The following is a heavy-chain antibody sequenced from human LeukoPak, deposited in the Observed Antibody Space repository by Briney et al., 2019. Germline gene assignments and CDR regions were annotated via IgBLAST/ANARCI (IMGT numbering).Heavy chain of an antibody. J-gene: IGHJ4*02. CDR3: ARGMATISY. Sequence: SETLSLTCTVSGGSISSYYWSWIRQPPGKGLEWIGYIYYSGSTNYNPSLKSRVTISVDTSKNQFSLKLSSVTAADTAVYYCARGMATISYWGQGTLVTVSS. CDR1: GGSISSYY. CDR2: IYYSGST. V-gene: IGHV4-59*01. D-gene: IGHD5-24*01.